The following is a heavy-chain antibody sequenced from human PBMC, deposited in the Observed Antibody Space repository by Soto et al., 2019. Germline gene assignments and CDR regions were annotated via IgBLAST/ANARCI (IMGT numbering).Heavy chain of an antibody. Sequence: AGGSLGLSCAASGFAVSNNYIGCVRQGPGKGLEWVSVIYYDGSTYYADSVKGRFTISRDNSKNTFYLQMNSLRAEDTAVYFCATDWVHERPGAEYFQHWGQGTVVTSPQ. CDR2: IYYDGST. V-gene: IGHV3-53*01. CDR3: ATDWVHERPGAEYFQH. J-gene: IGHJ1*01. CDR1: GFAVSNNY. D-gene: IGHD7-27*01.